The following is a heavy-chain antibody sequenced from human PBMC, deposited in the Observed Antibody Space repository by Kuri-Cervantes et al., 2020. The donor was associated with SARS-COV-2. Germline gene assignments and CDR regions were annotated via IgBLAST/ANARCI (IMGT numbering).Heavy chain of an antibody. CDR1: GYTFTSYY. J-gene: IGHJ6*02. D-gene: IGHD2-2*01. CDR3: ERDVIVVVPAAMRPRGRGYYYYYGMDV. CDR2: INPSGGST. V-gene: IGHV1-46*01. Sequence: ASVKVSCKASGYTFTSYYMHWVRQAPGQGLEWMGIINPSGGSTSYAQKFQGRVTMTRDTYTSTVYMELSSLRSEDTAVYYCERDVIVVVPAAMRPRGRGYYYYYGMDVWGQGTTVTVSS.